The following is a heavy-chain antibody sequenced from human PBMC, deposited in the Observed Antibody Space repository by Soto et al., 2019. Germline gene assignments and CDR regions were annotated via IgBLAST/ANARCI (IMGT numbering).Heavy chain of an antibody. Sequence: EVQLVESGGGLVKPGGSLRLSCAASGFTFSSYSMNWVRQAPGKGLEWVSSISSSSSYIYYADSVKGRFTISRDNAKNSLYLQMNSLRAEDTAVYYCARDVKNLGWLLYDAFDIWGQGTMVTVSS. CDR3: ARDVKNLGWLLYDAFDI. J-gene: IGHJ3*02. CDR1: GFTFSSYS. D-gene: IGHD3-3*01. V-gene: IGHV3-21*01. CDR2: ISSSSSYI.